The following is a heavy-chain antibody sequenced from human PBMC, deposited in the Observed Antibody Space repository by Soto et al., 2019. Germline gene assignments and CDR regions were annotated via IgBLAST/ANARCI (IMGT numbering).Heavy chain of an antibody. V-gene: IGHV4-4*02. CDR2: IYYSGTT. Sequence: QVQLQESGPGLVKPSGTLSLTCAVSGGSISSSNWWSWVRQPPGKGLEWIGEIYYSGTTYYNPSLKSRVTISVDTSKNQFSLKLRSVTAADTAVYYCARISGSSSPFDPWGQGTLVTVST. CDR1: GGSISSSNW. J-gene: IGHJ5*02. D-gene: IGHD6-6*01. CDR3: ARISGSSSPFDP.